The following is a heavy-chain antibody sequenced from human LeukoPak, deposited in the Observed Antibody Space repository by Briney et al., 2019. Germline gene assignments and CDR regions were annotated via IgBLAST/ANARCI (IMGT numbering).Heavy chain of an antibody. J-gene: IGHJ4*02. CDR1: GFTFSTYW. Sequence: GGSLRLSCAASGFTFSTYWMHWVRQTPGKGLVWVSRIKPDGSSTAYADSVKGRFTISRDNAKNSLYLQMNSLRAEDTAVYYCARARLRYFDWLLNYFDYWGQGTLVTVSS. CDR3: ARARLRYFDWLLNYFDY. D-gene: IGHD3-9*01. V-gene: IGHV3-74*01. CDR2: IKPDGSST.